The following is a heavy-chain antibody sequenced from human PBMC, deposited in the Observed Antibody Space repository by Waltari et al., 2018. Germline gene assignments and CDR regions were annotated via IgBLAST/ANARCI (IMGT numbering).Heavy chain of an antibody. CDR3: ARGRLHFDY. J-gene: IGHJ4*02. Sequence: QVQLQQWGAGLLKPSETLSLTCAVYGGSFSGYYWSWIRRPPGKGLEWIGEINHSGRTNDNPSRKSRGTISVDTSKNQFSLKLSSVTAADTAVYYCARGRLHFDYWGQGTLVTVSS. D-gene: IGHD4-17*01. CDR1: GGSFSGYY. CDR2: INHSGRT. V-gene: IGHV4-34*01.